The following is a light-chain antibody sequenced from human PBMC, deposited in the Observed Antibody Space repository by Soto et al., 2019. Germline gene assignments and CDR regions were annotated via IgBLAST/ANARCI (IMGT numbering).Light chain of an antibody. CDR3: CSYAGSSTPFV. J-gene: IGLJ1*01. CDR1: SSDFGSYNL. CDR2: EGS. Sequence: QSALTQPASVSGAPGQSSTISCTGTSSDFGSYNLVSWYQQHPGKAPKLMIYEGSKRPSGVSNRFSGSKSGNTASLTISGLQAEDEADYYCCSYAGSSTPFVFGTGTKVTVL. V-gene: IGLV2-23*01.